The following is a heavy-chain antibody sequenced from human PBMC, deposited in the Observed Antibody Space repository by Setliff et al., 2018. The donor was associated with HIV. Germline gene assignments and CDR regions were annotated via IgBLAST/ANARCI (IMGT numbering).Heavy chain of an antibody. D-gene: IGHD3-22*01. Sequence: ASVKVSCKASGYSFASYGLNWVRQAPGQGLEWMGWINTHSGNPTYAQAFTGRFVFSLDTSVSTAYQQISSLRAEDTAVYYCARFYDSGASYSDDAFDIWGQGTMVTVSS. J-gene: IGHJ3*02. CDR3: ARFYDSGASYSDDAFDI. V-gene: IGHV7-4-1*02. CDR2: INTHSGNP. CDR1: GYSFASYG.